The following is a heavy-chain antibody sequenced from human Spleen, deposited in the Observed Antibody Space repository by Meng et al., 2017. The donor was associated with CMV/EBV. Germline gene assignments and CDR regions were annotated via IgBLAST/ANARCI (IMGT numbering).Heavy chain of an antibody. Sequence: SETLSLTCSVSGGSVSNYYWSWIRQPPGRGLEWIGYVSYSGSTKYNPSLKSRVTISIDTSKNQLSLNLNSVTAADTAVYYCARSMDVAARPRWFDPWGQGALVTVSS. CDR2: VSYSGST. CDR1: GGSVSNYY. CDR3: ARSMDVAARPRWFDP. V-gene: IGHV4-59*02. D-gene: IGHD6-6*01. J-gene: IGHJ5*02.